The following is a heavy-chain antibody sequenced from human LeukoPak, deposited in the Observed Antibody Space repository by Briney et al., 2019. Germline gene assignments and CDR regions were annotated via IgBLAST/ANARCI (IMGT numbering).Heavy chain of an antibody. CDR2: ISAYNCNT. V-gene: IGHV1-18*01. J-gene: IGHJ4*02. CDR1: GYTFTSYG. D-gene: IGHD2-8*01. Sequence: ASVKVSCKASGYTFTSYGISWVRQAPGQGLEWMGWISAYNCNTNYAQKLQGRVTMTTDTSTSTAYMELRSLRSDDAAVYYCARDLGTNGVCVYWGQGTLVTVSS. CDR3: ARDLGTNGVCVY.